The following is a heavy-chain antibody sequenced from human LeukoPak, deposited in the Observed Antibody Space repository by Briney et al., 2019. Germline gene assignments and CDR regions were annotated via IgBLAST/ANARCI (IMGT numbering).Heavy chain of an antibody. CDR1: GFIFGNYW. V-gene: IGHV3-7*04. J-gene: IGHJ4*02. Sequence: GGSLRLSCAASGFIFGNYWMTWVRQAPGKGLEWVAIIKQDGSERYYVDSVKGRFTISRDNAKNSLHLQMNSLRDEDTAVYYCARGKTEFDYWGQGTLVTVSS. CDR3: ARGKTEFDY. CDR2: IKQDGSER.